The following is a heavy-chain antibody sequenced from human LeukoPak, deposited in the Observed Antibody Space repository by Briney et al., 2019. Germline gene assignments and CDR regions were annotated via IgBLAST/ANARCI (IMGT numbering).Heavy chain of an antibody. J-gene: IGHJ4*02. CDR1: GFTFSSYT. V-gene: IGHV3-23*01. CDR3: ATMITFGGVIVMDY. CDR2: ISGSGGST. D-gene: IGHD3-16*02. Sequence: GGSLRLSCAASGFTFSSYTMSWVRQAPGKGLEWVSAISGSGGSTYYADSVKGRFTISRDNSKNTLYLQMNSLRAEDTAVYYCATMITFGGVIVMDYWGQGTLVTVSS.